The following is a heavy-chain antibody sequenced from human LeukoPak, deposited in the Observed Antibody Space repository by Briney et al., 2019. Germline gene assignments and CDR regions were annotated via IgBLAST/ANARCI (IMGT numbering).Heavy chain of an antibody. V-gene: IGHV4-59*01. J-gene: IGHJ3*02. CDR1: GGSISSYY. D-gene: IGHD2-15*01. CDR3: ARDPTRNYCSGGSCDAFDI. CDR2: IYYSGST. Sequence: SETLSLTCTVSGGSISSYYWSWIRQPPGKGLEWIGYIYYSGSTNYNPSLKSRVAISVDTSKNQFSLKLSSVTAADTAVYYCARDPTRNYCSGGSCDAFDIWGQGTMVTVSS.